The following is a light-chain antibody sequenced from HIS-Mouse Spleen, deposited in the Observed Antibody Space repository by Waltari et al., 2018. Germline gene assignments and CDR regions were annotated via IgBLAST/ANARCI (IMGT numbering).Light chain of an antibody. V-gene: IGKV1-9*01. CDR2: AAS. CDR1: QGFSSY. J-gene: IGKJ1*01. Sequence: DIPLIQSPSFLSPSARDRVTLTCRASQGFSSYLAWYQQKPGKAPKLLIYAASTLQSGVPSRFSGSGSGTEFTLTISSLQPEDFATYYCQQLNSYPPTFGQGTKVEIK. CDR3: QQLNSYPPT.